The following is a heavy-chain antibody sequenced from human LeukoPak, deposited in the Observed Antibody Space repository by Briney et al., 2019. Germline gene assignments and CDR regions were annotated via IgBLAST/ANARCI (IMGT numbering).Heavy chain of an antibody. CDR2: ISGSGGST. CDR1: GFTFSSYA. V-gene: IGHV3-23*01. J-gene: IGHJ1*01. D-gene: IGHD3-22*01. Sequence: GGSLRLSCAASGFTFSSYAMSWVRQAPGKGLEWVSAISGSGGSTYYADSVKGRFTISRDNSKNTLYLQMNSLRAEDTAVYYRARPSSATMIVIYFQHWGQGTLVTVSS. CDR3: ARPSSATMIVIYFQH.